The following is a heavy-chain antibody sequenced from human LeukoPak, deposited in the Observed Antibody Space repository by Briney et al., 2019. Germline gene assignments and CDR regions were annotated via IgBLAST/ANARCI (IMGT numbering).Heavy chain of an antibody. CDR2: ISGSGGST. Sequence: QPGGSLRLSCAASGFTFSSYAMSWVRQAPGKGLEWVSAISGSGGSTYYADSVKGRFTISRDNSKNTLYLQMNSLRAEDTAVYYCASSTYYYGSGSYYNLDFWGQGTLVTVSS. J-gene: IGHJ4*02. CDR3: ASSTYYYGSGSYYNLDF. V-gene: IGHV3-23*01. CDR1: GFTFSSYA. D-gene: IGHD3-10*01.